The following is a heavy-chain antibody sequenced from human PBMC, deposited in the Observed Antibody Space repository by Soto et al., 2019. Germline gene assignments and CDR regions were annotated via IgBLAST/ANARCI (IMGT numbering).Heavy chain of an antibody. CDR2: IYSGGST. D-gene: IGHD3-22*01. CDR1: GFTVSSNY. CDR3: ARGRSYDSNGYYSF. V-gene: IGHV3-53*01. J-gene: IGHJ4*02. Sequence: GGSLRLSCAASGFTVSSNYMSWVRQAPGKGLEWVSVIYSGGSTYYADSVKGRFTISRDNSKNTLYLQMNSLRAEDTAVYYCARGRSYDSNGYYSFWGQGTLVTVSS.